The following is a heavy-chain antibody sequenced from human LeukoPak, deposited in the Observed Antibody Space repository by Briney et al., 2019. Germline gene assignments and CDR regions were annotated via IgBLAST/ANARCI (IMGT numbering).Heavy chain of an antibody. D-gene: IGHD6-19*01. V-gene: IGHV3-21*01. CDR1: GFTFSSYS. J-gene: IGHJ6*04. CDR2: ISSSSSYI. CDR3: AREGIAVAGTDYYGMDV. Sequence: GGSLRLSCAASGFTFSSYSMNWVRQAPGKGLEWVSSISSSSSYIYYADSVKGRLTISRDNAKNSLYLQMNSLRAEDTAVYYCAREGIAVAGTDYYGMDVWGKGTTVTVSS.